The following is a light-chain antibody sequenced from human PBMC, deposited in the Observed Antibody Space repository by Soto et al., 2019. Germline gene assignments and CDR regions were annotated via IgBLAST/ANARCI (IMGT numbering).Light chain of an antibody. CDR2: DDI. V-gene: IGLV3-21*02. CDR1: NIGSKG. J-gene: IGLJ2*01. Sequence: ELTQAPSVSVAPGQTAEITCGGNNIGSKGVHWYQQKPGQAPVLVVYDDIDRPSGIPERFSGSNSGNTATLTINTVVAGDEADYYCQVWDSTNNHRVFGGGTKLTVL. CDR3: QVWDSTNNHRV.